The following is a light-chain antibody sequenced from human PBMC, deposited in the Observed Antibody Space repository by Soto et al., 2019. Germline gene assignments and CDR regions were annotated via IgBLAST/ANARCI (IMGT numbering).Light chain of an antibody. CDR3: QQKYRLPRT. CDR2: GAS. Sequence: QMTQSPSSLSASVGDRVTITCRASPSLRTYLNWYQHKPGKAPKVLINGASRLHTGVPSRFSGSGCGTDFTLTISSLLPEAFATYFCQQKYRLPRTFGQGTKVEIK. J-gene: IGKJ1*01. V-gene: IGKV1-39*01. CDR1: PSLRTY.